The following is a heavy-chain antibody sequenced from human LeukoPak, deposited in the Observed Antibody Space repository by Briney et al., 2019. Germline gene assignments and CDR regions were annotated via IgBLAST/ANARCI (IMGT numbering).Heavy chain of an antibody. D-gene: IGHD3-22*01. CDR3: ARDHHRRLYDSQARDTFDF. CDR2: ISSSGSTI. CDR1: GFTFSSYE. J-gene: IGHJ3*01. V-gene: IGHV3-48*03. Sequence: GGSLRLSCAASGFTFSSYEMNWVRQAPGKGLEWVSYISSSGSTIYYADSVKGRFTISRDNAKNSLYLQMNSLRAEDTAVYYCARDHHRRLYDSQARDTFDFWGQGTMVTVSS.